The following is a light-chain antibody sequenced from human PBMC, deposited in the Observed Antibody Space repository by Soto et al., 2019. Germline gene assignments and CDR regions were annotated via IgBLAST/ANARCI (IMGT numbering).Light chain of an antibody. CDR1: SSDVGAYNY. CDR2: EVT. Sequence: QAVVTQEAFVSGSPGQSITISCTGTSSDVGAYNYVSWYQQHPGKAPKIMIYEVTNRPSGVSNRFSGSKSGNTASLTISGLQAEDEADYYCSSYTTSNSWVFGGGTKLTVL. V-gene: IGLV2-14*01. CDR3: SSYTTSNSWV. J-gene: IGLJ3*02.